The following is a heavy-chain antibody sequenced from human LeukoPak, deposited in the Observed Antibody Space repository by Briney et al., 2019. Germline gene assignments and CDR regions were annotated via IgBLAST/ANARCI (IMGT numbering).Heavy chain of an antibody. CDR1: DGSFSGYY. J-gene: IGHJ5*01. D-gene: IGHD4-17*01. Sequence: SETLSLTCRFYDGSFSGYYWSWIRQPPGKGLEWIGEIDHIGRTNYSPSFESRVTMSVDTSKNHFSLKLSCVTAADTAVYYCARGCTVTTCAWFCSWGQGTLVTVSS. V-gene: IGHV4-34*01. CDR2: IDHIGRT. CDR3: ARGCTVTTCAWFCS.